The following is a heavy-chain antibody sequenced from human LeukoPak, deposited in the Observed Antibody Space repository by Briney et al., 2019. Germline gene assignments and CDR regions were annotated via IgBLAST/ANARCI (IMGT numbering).Heavy chain of an antibody. CDR3: ARVRRPKSGYYSGMDV. Sequence: SQTLSLTCTVCGGSISSGRYLCRWIRQPAGKVLEWIGRFYTRESTNYNPSLKSRVTISVDTSKTQFPLKLSSVTAADTAVYYCARVRRPKSGYYSGMDVWGQGTTVTVSS. V-gene: IGHV4-61*02. CDR2: FYTREST. D-gene: IGHD1-1*01. CDR1: GGSISSGRYL. J-gene: IGHJ6*02.